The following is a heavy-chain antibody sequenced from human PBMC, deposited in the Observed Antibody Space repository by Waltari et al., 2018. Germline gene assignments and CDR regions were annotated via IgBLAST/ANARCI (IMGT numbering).Heavy chain of an antibody. CDR3: AKPLPYGGNSEA. Sequence: EVQLVESGGGLVQPGGSLRLSCAASGFTFSSYAMSWVRQAPGKGLDWVSAISGSGGSTYYADSVKGRFTISRDNAKNTLYLQMNSLRAEDTAGYYCAKPLPYGGNSEAWGQGTLVTVSS. CDR2: ISGSGGST. V-gene: IGHV3-23*04. J-gene: IGHJ5*02. D-gene: IGHD4-17*01. CDR1: GFTFSSYA.